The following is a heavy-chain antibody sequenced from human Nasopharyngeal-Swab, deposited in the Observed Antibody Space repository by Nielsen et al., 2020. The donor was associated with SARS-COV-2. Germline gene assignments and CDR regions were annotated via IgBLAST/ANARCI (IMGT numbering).Heavy chain of an antibody. V-gene: IGHV1-58*02. D-gene: IGHD5-12*01. CDR1: GFTFTSSA. CDR3: AAAHSGYDGENWFDP. J-gene: IGHJ5*02. Sequence: SVKVSCKASGFTFTSSAMQWVRQARGQRLEWTGWIVVGSGNTNYAQKFQERVTITRDMSTSTAYMELSSLRSEDTAVYYCAAAHSGYDGENWFDPWGQGTLVTVSS. CDR2: IVVGSGNT.